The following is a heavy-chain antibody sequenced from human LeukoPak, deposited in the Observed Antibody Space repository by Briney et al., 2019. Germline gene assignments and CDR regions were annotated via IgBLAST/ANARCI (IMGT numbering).Heavy chain of an antibody. D-gene: IGHD3-10*01. CDR3: ARDRGVLLWFGELFLSGFDP. CDR1: GYSISSGYY. CDR2: IYHSGST. Sequence: PSETLSLTCAVSGYSISSGYYWGWIRQPPGKGLEWIGSIYHSGSTYYNPSLKSRVTISVDTSKNQFSLKPSSVTAADTAVYYCARDRGVLLWFGELFLSGFDPWGQGTLVTVSS. V-gene: IGHV4-38-2*02. J-gene: IGHJ5*02.